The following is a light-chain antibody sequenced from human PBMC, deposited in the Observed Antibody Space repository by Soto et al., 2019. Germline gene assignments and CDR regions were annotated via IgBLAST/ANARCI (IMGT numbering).Light chain of an antibody. CDR1: QSISPY. J-gene: IGKJ3*01. Sequence: DIPMTQSPSSLSASVGDRVTITCRASQSISPYLIWYQQKPGKAPKLLIYATSILQSGVPSRFSGSGSGADFTLTISSLQPEDVATYYCQESYSNPFTFGPGTKVDIK. V-gene: IGKV1-39*01. CDR3: QESYSNPFT. CDR2: ATS.